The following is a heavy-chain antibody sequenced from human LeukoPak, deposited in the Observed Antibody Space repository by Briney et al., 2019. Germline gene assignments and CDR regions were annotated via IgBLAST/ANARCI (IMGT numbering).Heavy chain of an antibody. CDR1: GFTFSSYA. CDR3: AKDRHGFSGYDLDY. J-gene: IGHJ4*02. Sequence: GGSLRLSCAASGFTFSSYAMSWVRQAPGKGLEWVSGISGSGDVTYYADSVKGRFTISRDNSKNTLYLQMDILRAEDTAVYYCAKDRHGFSGYDLDYWGQGTLVTVSS. CDR2: ISGSGDVT. V-gene: IGHV3-23*01. D-gene: IGHD5-12*01.